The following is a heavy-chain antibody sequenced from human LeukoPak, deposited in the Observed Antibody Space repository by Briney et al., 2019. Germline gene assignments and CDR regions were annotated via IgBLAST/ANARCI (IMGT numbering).Heavy chain of an antibody. Sequence: GESLKISCKGSGYRFTRYWIGWVRQMPGKGLEWMGIIYPGDSDTRYSPSFQGQVTISADKSTSTAYLQWSSLEASDTAMYYCARAGAGQYSSSWYAGGMDVWGQGTTVTVSS. CDR3: ARAGAGQYSSSWYAGGMDV. CDR2: IYPGDSDT. D-gene: IGHD6-13*01. V-gene: IGHV5-51*01. J-gene: IGHJ6*02. CDR1: GYRFTRYW.